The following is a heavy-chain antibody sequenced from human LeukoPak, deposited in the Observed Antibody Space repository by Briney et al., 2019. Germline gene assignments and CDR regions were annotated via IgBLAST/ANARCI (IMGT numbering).Heavy chain of an antibody. CDR1: GFTSTNHW. CDR3: ARDAAGLDY. D-gene: IGHD2-15*01. CDR2: INYYGTTT. V-gene: IGHV3-74*03. J-gene: IGHJ4*02. Sequence: PGGSLRLSCAASGFTSTNHWMHWVRQAPGKGLVWVSRINYYGTTTMYADSVKGRFTISRDNAKNTLYLQMNSLRAEDTAVYYCARDAAGLDYWGQGTLVTVSS.